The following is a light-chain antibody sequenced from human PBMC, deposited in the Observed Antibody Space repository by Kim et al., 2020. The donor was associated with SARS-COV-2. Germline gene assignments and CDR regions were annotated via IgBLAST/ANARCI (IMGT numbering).Light chain of an antibody. CDR1: QSFSTW. CDR2: KAS. Sequence: DIQMTQSPSTLSASVGDRVTITCRASQSFSTWLAWYQQKPGKAPNLLIYKASSLESGVPSRFSGSGSGTEFTLTISSLQPDDFATYYCQQYNTHSWTFGQGTKVDIK. J-gene: IGKJ1*01. V-gene: IGKV1-5*03. CDR3: QQYNTHSWT.